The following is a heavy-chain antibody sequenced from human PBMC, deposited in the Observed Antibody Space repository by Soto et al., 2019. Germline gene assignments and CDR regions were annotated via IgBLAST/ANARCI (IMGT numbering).Heavy chain of an antibody. CDR1: CGSFNGYY. Sequence: SETLSLTCAVYCGSFNGYYLSWIRPPPGKGLEWIGEINHSGSTNYNPSLKSRVTISVDTSKNQFSLKLSSVTAADTAVYYCARGYCSGGSCYSHYYYMDVWGKGTTVTVSS. CDR3: ARGYCSGGSCYSHYYYMDV. D-gene: IGHD2-15*01. CDR2: INHSGST. J-gene: IGHJ6*03. V-gene: IGHV4-34*01.